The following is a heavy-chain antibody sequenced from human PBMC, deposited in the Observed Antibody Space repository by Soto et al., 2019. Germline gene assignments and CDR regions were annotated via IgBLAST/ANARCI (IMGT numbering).Heavy chain of an antibody. J-gene: IGHJ6*02. CDR3: VMVDNYVTPTPQDV. D-gene: IGHD3-16*01. V-gene: IGHV1-18*01. CDR2: ISPYTGNT. Sequence: QVQLVQSGDEVKKPGASVKVSCKSSGYIFVNHGIARVRQAPAPGLEWMGWISPYTGNTHSATKVQGRLTMTTDTSTSTAYMDLGSLTSDDTAVYYCVMVDNYVTPTPQDVWGQGTTVTVSS. CDR1: GYIFVNHG.